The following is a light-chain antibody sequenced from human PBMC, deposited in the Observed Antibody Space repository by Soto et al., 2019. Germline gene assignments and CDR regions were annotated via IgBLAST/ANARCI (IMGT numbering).Light chain of an antibody. CDR2: GAS. J-gene: IGKJ2*01. V-gene: IGKV3-20*01. CDR3: HQYGYSPNT. CDR1: RSVSSRY. Sequence: EIVLTQSPGTLSLSPRERATLSCRASRSVSSRYLAWYQQKAGQAPRLLISGASSRATGIPDRFSGSGSGTDFTLIISRLEPEDFAMYYCHQYGYSPNTFGQGTKVEIK.